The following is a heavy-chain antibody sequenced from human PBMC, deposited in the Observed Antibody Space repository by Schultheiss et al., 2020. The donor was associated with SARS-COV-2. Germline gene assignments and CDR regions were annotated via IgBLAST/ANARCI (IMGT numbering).Heavy chain of an antibody. V-gene: IGHV4-34*01. J-gene: IGHJ4*02. Sequence: SETLSLTCAVYGGSFSGDYWSWIRQPPGKGLEWIGEINHSGSTNYNPSLKSRVTISVDTSKNQFSLKLSSVTAADTAVYYCARDYGDYKPNFDYWGQGTLVTVSS. CDR2: INHSGST. CDR3: ARDYGDYKPNFDY. D-gene: IGHD4-17*01. CDR1: GGSFSGDY.